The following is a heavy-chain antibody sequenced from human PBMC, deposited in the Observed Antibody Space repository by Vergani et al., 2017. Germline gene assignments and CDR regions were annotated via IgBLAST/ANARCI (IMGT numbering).Heavy chain of an antibody. CDR1: GFSFGDYA. CDR3: XRGRGYSFGYSDY. V-gene: IGHV3-49*04. J-gene: IGHJ4*02. Sequence: EVQLVESGGGLVPPGRSLRLSCAAPGFSFGDYAMTWVRQAPGKGLEWVAFIRNKAYGGTTEYAASVKGRFTISRDDSKRLAYLQLSGLKTEDTAVYFCXRGRGYSFGYSDYWGQGTLVTVSS. D-gene: IGHD5-18*01. CDR2: IRNKAYGGTT.